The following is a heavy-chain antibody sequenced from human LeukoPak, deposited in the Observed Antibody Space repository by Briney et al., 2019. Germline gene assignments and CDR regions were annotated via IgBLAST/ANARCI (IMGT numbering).Heavy chain of an antibody. CDR3: ARAVRAARPISWFDP. V-gene: IGHV3-7*01. J-gene: IGHJ5*02. D-gene: IGHD6-6*01. CDR1: GFTFSSFL. Sequence: GGSLRLSCAASGFTFSSFLMSWVREAPGKGLEWVANIKQDGSEKYYVDSVKGRFTISRDNAKNSLYLQMNSLRAEDTAVYYCARAVRAARPISWFDPWGQGTLVTVSS. CDR2: IKQDGSEK.